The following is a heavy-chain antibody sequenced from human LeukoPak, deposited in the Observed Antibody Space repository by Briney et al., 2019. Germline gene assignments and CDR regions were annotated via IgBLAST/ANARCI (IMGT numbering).Heavy chain of an antibody. CDR1: GYTFTSYY. CDR3: ARGLGSGSYYGY. J-gene: IGHJ4*02. V-gene: IGHV1-46*01. D-gene: IGHD1-26*01. Sequence: ASVKVSCKASGYTFTSYYVHWVRQAPGQGLEWMGVINPSGGSTNYAQKFQGRVTMTRDTSTSTVYMELSSLRSEDTAVYYCARGLGSGSYYGYWGQGSLVTVSS. CDR2: INPSGGST.